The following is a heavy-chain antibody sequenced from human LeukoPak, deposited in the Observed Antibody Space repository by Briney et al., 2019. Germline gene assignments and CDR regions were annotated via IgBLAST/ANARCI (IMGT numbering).Heavy chain of an antibody. Sequence: ASVKVSCKTSGYTFTSFGLSWVRQAPGQGLEWMGWISTYSGETNYAQKPQGRVTMTTDTSTSTAYMELRSLRSDDTAIYYCARDNALVGTLDYWGQGTLVTVSS. CDR3: ARDNALVGTLDY. J-gene: IGHJ4*02. D-gene: IGHD1-26*01. V-gene: IGHV1-18*01. CDR2: ISTYSGET. CDR1: GYTFTSFG.